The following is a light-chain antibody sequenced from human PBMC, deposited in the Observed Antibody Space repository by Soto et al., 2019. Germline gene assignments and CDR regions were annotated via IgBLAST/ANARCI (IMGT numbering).Light chain of an antibody. CDR2: EVS. CDR3: SSYRISSTYV. J-gene: IGLJ1*01. CDR1: SSDVGAYNS. V-gene: IGLV2-14*01. Sequence: QSALTQPASVSGSPGQSITISCTGTSSDVGAYNSVSWYQQHPGEAPKLLIHEVSNRPSWVSDRFSGSKSGNTASLTISGLQTGDEADSYCSSYRISSTYVFGTGTKVTVL.